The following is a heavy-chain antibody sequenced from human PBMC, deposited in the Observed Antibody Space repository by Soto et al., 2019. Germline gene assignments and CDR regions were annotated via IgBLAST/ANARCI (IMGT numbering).Heavy chain of an antibody. CDR2: ISYDGGRK. Sequence: QVQLVESGGGVVQPGRSLRLSCAASGFTFSDYGMHWVRQAAGKGLEWLAIISYDGGRKYFVESVKGRFTISRDNSKNTLYLQMISLRGDDTAVYYCVRERCSGSTSQFYGMDVWGQGTTVTVSS. J-gene: IGHJ6*02. CDR1: GFTFSDYG. CDR3: VRERCSGSTSQFYGMDV. D-gene: IGHD3-10*02. V-gene: IGHV3-30*03.